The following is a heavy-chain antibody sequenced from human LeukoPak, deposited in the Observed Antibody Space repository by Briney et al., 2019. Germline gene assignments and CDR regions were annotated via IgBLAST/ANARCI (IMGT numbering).Heavy chain of an antibody. CDR2: IIPNLGIA. CDR3: ARVRYYYDSSGYNYYFDY. CDR1: GGTFSSYA. Sequence: SVKVSCKASGGTFSSYAISWVRQAPGQGLGWMGRIIPNLGIANYAQKFQGRVTITADKSTSTAYMELSSLRSEDTAVYYCARVRYYYDSSGYNYYFDYWGQGTLVTVSS. D-gene: IGHD3-22*01. V-gene: IGHV1-69*04. J-gene: IGHJ4*02.